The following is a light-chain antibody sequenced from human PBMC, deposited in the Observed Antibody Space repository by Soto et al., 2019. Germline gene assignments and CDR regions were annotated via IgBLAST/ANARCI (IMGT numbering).Light chain of an antibody. V-gene: IGKV3-11*01. CDR2: DAS. Sequence: EIVLIQSPATLSLSPGERATLSCRASQSVSSYLAWYQQKPGQAPRLLIYDASNRATDIPARFSGSGSGTDFTLTISSLEPEDFAVYYCQQRSNWPWTFGQGTKVEIK. J-gene: IGKJ1*01. CDR3: QQRSNWPWT. CDR1: QSVSSY.